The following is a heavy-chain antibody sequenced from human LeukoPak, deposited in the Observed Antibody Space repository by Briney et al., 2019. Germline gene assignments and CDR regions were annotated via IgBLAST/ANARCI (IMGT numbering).Heavy chain of an antibody. CDR2: VLGSGVPT. J-gene: IGHJ3*02. D-gene: IGHD4-17*01. V-gene: IGHV3-23*01. CDR3: AKDSNGDYIGTFDI. Sequence: GGSLRLSCAASGIIISEFGMSWVRQAPGKGLEWVATVLGSGVPTYYAESVQGRFTISRDNSKNTLYLQMSSLRAEDTAKYYCAKDSNGDYIGTFDIWGQGTMVIVS. CDR1: GIIISEFG.